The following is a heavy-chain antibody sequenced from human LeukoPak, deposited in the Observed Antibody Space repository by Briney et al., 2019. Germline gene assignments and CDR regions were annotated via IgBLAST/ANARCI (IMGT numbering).Heavy chain of an antibody. D-gene: IGHD3-22*01. CDR1: GYTFTNYA. J-gene: IGHJ6*03. Sequence: ASVKVSCKASGYTFTNYAISWVRQAPGQGLEWMGRINPNSGGTNYAQKFQGRVTMTRDTSISTAYMELSRLRSDDTAVYYCASTYYYDSSGPMRYYYMDVWGKGTTVTVSS. CDR2: INPNSGGT. CDR3: ASTYYYDSSGPMRYYYMDV. V-gene: IGHV1-2*06.